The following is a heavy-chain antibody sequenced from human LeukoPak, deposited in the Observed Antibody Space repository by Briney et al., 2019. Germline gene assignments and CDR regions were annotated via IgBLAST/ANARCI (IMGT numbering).Heavy chain of an antibody. CDR3: ARGPSHIVVVTAEISLDY. J-gene: IGHJ4*02. CDR2: ISYDGSNK. Sequence: PGRSLRLSCAASGFTFSSYAMHWVRQAPGKGLEWVAVISYDGSNKYYADSVKGRFTISRDNSKNTLYLQMNSLRAEDTAVYYCARGPSHIVVVTAEISLDYWGQGTLVTVSS. D-gene: IGHD2-21*02. CDR1: GFTFSSYA. V-gene: IGHV3-30-3*01.